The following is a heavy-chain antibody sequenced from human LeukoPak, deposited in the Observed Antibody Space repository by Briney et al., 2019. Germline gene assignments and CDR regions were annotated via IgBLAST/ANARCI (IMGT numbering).Heavy chain of an antibody. J-gene: IGHJ5*02. V-gene: IGHV3-21*01. D-gene: IGHD3-3*01. CDR2: ISSSSSYI. CDR1: GFTFSSYS. CDR3: ARVSVLGYDFWSGTNWFDP. Sequence: GGSLRLSCAASGFTFSSYSMNWVRQAPGKGLEWVSSISSSSSYIYYADSVKGRFTISRDNVKNSLYLQMNSLRAEDTAVYYCARVSVLGYDFWSGTNWFDPWGQGTLVTVSS.